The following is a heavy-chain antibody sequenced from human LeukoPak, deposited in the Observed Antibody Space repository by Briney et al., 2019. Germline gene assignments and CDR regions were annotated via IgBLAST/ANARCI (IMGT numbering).Heavy chain of an antibody. J-gene: IGHJ4*02. V-gene: IGHV3-7*01. Sequence: GGSLRLSCTASGFTFSIYWMSWVRQAPGKGLEWVASIKEDGSEEHYVDSVKGRFTISRDNARNSVHAQMNSLRAEDTAVYFCARVRPGHYFDYWGQGALVTVSS. CDR2: IKEDGSEE. CDR3: ARVRPGHYFDY. D-gene: IGHD6-6*01. CDR1: GFTFSIYW.